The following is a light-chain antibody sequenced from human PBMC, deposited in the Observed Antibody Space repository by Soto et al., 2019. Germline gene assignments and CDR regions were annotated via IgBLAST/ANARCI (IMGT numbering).Light chain of an antibody. Sequence: DIHMTQSPCTLSQSVGDRVTITCRASQSISRWLAWYQQKPGKAPKALIYDASTLRSGVPSRFSGGGSGTEFTLTISSLQPDDFATYYCQQYNTYSTFGQGTRLEI. V-gene: IGKV1-5*01. CDR3: QQYNTYST. J-gene: IGKJ5*01. CDR2: DAS. CDR1: QSISRW.